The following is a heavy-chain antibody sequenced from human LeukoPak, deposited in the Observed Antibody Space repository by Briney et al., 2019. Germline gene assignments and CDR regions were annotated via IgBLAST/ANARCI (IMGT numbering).Heavy chain of an antibody. CDR3: ARGVTMIVVVIHDWYFDL. Sequence: PSETLSLTCTVSGGSISSSDSYWAWVRQPPGKGLEWIGSIYYTRSTYYNPSLKSRVTISVDTSKNQFSLKLTSVTAADTAVYYCARGVTMIVVVIHDWYFDLWGRGTLVTVSS. J-gene: IGHJ2*01. D-gene: IGHD3-22*01. CDR1: GGSISSSDSY. CDR2: IYYTRST. V-gene: IGHV4-39*01.